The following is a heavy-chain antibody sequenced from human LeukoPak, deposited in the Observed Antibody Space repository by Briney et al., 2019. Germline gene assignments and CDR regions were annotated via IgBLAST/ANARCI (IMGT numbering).Heavy chain of an antibody. D-gene: IGHD3-10*01. CDR2: IYDRGPA. Sequence: TLSLTCTVSGYAITSGGFSWNWIRQPPGKGLEWIGCIYDRGPAYYNPSLKSRFTISVDRPKNQFFLNVTSLTAADTAVYYCARSRQASGLFNSWGQGTLVVVSS. CDR3: ARSRQASGLFNS. V-gene: IGHV4-30-2*01. J-gene: IGHJ5*01. CDR1: GYAITSGGFS.